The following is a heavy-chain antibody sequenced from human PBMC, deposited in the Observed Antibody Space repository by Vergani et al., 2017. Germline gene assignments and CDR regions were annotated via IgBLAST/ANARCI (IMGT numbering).Heavy chain of an antibody. CDR1: GGSFSGYY. Sequence: QVQLQPWGAGLLKPSETLSLTCAVYGGSFSGYYWSWIRQPPGKGLEWIGEINHSGSTNYNPSLKSRVTLSVETSKNQFSLKLRSVTAADSAVYDCARGVGYSSSWYPEYYFDYWGQGTLVTVSS. J-gene: IGHJ4*02. D-gene: IGHD6-13*01. V-gene: IGHV4-34*01. CDR2: INHSGST. CDR3: ARGVGYSSSWYPEYYFDY.